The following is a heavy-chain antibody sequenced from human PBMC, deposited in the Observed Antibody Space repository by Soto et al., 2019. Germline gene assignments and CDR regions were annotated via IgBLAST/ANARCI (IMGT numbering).Heavy chain of an antibody. D-gene: IGHD3-22*01. Sequence: GSXRLSXXXSXXSXXXXXMSXVREAPGKGLEWVSAISSSGGSTYYVDSVKGRFTISRDNSKNTLYLQMNSLRAEDTAVYYCAKDRAPNDATGYYSILVDDWGQGTLVTVSS. V-gene: IGHV3-23*01. CDR3: AKDRAPNDATGYYSILVDD. J-gene: IGHJ4*02. CDR1: XXSXXXXX. CDR2: ISSSGGST.